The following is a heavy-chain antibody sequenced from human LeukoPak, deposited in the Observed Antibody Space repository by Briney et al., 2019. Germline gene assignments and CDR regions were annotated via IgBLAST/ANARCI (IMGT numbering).Heavy chain of an antibody. CDR1: GFTFSAYS. J-gene: IGHJ6*04. CDR2: ISISSSTI. D-gene: IGHD2-21*01. Sequence: GGSPRLSCAASGFTFSAYSMSWVRQALGKGLGWVSHISISSSTIYYADSVKGRFTICRDNAKISLYLQVNSLRAEDPAMYYCARDPPAYCGGGCAAGMDGWGKGTTVTVSS. CDR3: ARDPPAYCGGGCAAGMDG. V-gene: IGHV3-48*01.